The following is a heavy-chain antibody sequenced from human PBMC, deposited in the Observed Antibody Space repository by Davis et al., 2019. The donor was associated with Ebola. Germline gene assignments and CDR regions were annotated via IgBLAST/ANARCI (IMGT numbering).Heavy chain of an antibody. D-gene: IGHD3-22*01. CDR1: GFTFSSYS. CDR2: ISSSSSTI. V-gene: IGHV3-48*01. Sequence: GESLKISCAASGFTFSSYSMNWVRQAPGKGLEWVSYISSSSSTIYYADSVKGRFTISRDNSKNTLYLQMNSLRAEDTAVYYCAKGAGYYDSSGYYYAEYFQHWGQGTLVTVSS. CDR3: AKGAGYYDSSGYYYAEYFQH. J-gene: IGHJ1*01.